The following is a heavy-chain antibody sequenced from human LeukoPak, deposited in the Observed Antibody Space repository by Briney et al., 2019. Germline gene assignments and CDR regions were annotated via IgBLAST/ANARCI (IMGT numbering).Heavy chain of an antibody. J-gene: IGHJ4*02. CDR1: GFKFGSFS. CDR2: ISSTSTAI. V-gene: IGHV3-48*04. CDR3: ARAIASYGDSAY. D-gene: IGHD5-18*01. Sequence: GGSLRLSCAASGFKFGSFSMGWVRQAPGKGLEWLSYISSTSTAIYYADSLKGRFTISRDNAKNSLYLQMNSLRAEDTAVYYCARAIASYGDSAYWGQGTLVTVSS.